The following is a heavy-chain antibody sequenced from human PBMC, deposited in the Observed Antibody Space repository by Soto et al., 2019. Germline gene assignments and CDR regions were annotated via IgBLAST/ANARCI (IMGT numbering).Heavy chain of an antibody. Sequence: GGSLRLSCAASGFTFSSYAMHWVRQAPGKGLEWVAVISYDGSNKYYADSVKGRFTISRDNSKNTLYLQMNSLRAEDTAVYYCARVPKFYDSSGYYLVYWGQGTLVTVSS. CDR2: ISYDGSNK. CDR1: GFTFSSYA. V-gene: IGHV3-30-3*01. D-gene: IGHD3-22*01. CDR3: ARVPKFYDSSGYYLVY. J-gene: IGHJ4*02.